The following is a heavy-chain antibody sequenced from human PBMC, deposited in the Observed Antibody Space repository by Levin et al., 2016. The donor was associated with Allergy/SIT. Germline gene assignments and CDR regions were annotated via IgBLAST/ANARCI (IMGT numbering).Heavy chain of an antibody. CDR3: ARGGGYSYGPYDY. CDR2: ISSSSSYT. D-gene: IGHD5-18*01. V-gene: IGHV3-11*06. J-gene: IGHJ4*02. Sequence: RQAPGKGLEWVSYISSSSSYTNYADSVKGRFTISRDNAKNTLYLQMNSLRAEDTALYYCARGGGYSYGPYDYWGQGTLVTVSS.